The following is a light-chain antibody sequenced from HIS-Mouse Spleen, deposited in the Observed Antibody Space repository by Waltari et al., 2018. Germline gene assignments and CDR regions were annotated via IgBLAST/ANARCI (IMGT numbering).Light chain of an antibody. J-gene: IGLJ2*01. CDR3: YSTDSSGNHRV. V-gene: IGLV3-10*01. CDR1: ALPKKY. CDR2: EDS. Sequence: SYELTQPPPVSVSPGQTARINRSGDALPKKYAYWYQQKSGQAPVLVIYEDSKRPSGIPGRLSGSSSGTMATLTISGAQVEDEADYYCYSTDSSGNHRVFGGGTKLTVL.